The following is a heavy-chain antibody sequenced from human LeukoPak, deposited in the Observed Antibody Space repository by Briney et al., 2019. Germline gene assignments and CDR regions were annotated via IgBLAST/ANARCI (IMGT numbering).Heavy chain of an antibody. CDR3: AKSPWNSAHDY. V-gene: IGHV3-23*01. J-gene: IGHJ4*02. D-gene: IGHD1-1*01. CDR2: ISGSGDSR. CDR1: GFTFSDYD. Sequence: GGSLRLSCAASGFTFSDYDLNWVRQAPGKGLEWVSGISGSGDSRYADSVKGRFTISRDNSKNTLYLQMNSLRAEDTAVYYCAKSPWNSAHDYWGQGTLVTVSS.